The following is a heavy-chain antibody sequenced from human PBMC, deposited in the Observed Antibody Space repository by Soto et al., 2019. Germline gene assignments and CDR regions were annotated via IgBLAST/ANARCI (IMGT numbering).Heavy chain of an antibody. J-gene: IGHJ5*02. V-gene: IGHV1-18*01. D-gene: IGHD1-26*01. Sequence: QVQLVQSGAEVKKPGASVKVSCKASGYTFTSYGISWVRQAPGQGLEWMGRISAYNGNTNYAQKLQGRVTMTTDTSTSTADMELRSLRSDDPAVYYCARVVGALGHWFDPWGQGTLVTVSS. CDR2: ISAYNGNT. CDR3: ARVVGALGHWFDP. CDR1: GYTFTSYG.